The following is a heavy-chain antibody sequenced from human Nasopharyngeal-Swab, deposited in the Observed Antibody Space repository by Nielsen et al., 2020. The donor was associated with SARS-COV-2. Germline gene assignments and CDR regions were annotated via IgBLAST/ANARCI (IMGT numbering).Heavy chain of an antibody. D-gene: IGHD6-6*01. CDR1: DGSISSYY. CDR3: ARDVPGIAARPINWFDP. V-gene: IGHV4-4*07. J-gene: IGHJ5*02. Sequence: SETLSLTCTVSDGSISSYYWSWIRQPAGKGLEWIGRIYTSGSTNYNPSLKSRVTMSVDTSKNQFSLKLSSVTAADTAVYYCARDVPGIAARPINWFDPWGQGTLVTVSS. CDR2: IYTSGST.